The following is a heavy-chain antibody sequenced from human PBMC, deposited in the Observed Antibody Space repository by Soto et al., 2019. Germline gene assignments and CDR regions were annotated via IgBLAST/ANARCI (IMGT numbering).Heavy chain of an antibody. J-gene: IGHJ6*02. CDR3: ARDQPFYDFWSGYQPQYGMDV. CDR2: MNPNSGGT. CDR1: GYTFTSYD. Sequence: GASVKVSCKASGYTFTSYDINWVRQATGQGLEWMGWMNPNSGGTNYAQKFQGWVTMTRDTSISTAYMELSRLRSDDTAVYYCARDQPFYDFWSGYQPQYGMDVWGQGTTVTVSS. V-gene: IGHV1-2*04. D-gene: IGHD3-3*01.